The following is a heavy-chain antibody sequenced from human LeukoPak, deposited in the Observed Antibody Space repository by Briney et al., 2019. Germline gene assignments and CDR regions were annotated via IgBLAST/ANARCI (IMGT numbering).Heavy chain of an antibody. D-gene: IGHD3-10*01. CDR1: GFTFTSSA. J-gene: IGHJ4*02. Sequence: VASVKVSCKASGFTFTSSAVQWVRQARGQRLEWIGWIVVGSGNTNYAQKFQERVTITRDMSTSTAYMELSSLRSEDTAVYYCAIRWFGELAEFYFDYWGQGTLVTVSS. CDR2: IVVGSGNT. CDR3: AIRWFGELAEFYFDY. V-gene: IGHV1-58*01.